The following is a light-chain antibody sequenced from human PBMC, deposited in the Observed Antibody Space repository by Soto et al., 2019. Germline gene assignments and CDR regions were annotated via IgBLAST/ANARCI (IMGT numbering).Light chain of an antibody. V-gene: IGKV3-15*01. J-gene: IGKJ4*01. CDR3: QQYNNWPLT. Sequence: EIVMTQSPATLSVSPGERATLSCRAGQSVSSNLAWYQQKPGQAPRLLIYGASTRATGIPARFSGSGSGTEFTLTISSLQSEDFAVYHCQQYNNWPLTFGGGTKVEIK. CDR1: QSVSSN. CDR2: GAS.